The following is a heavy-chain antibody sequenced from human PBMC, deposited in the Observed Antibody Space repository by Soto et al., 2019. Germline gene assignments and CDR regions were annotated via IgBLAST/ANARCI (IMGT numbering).Heavy chain of an antibody. V-gene: IGHV3-30*18. Sequence: QVQLVESGGGVVQPGTSLRLSCAASGFIFNSYGMHWVRQAPGKGLEWVALISYYGSNKYYADSVKGRFTISRDNSKNTLYLQMNSLRADDTAVYYCAKEKGSWVYGMDVWGQGTTVTVSS. CDR3: AKEKGSWVYGMDV. D-gene: IGHD6-13*01. J-gene: IGHJ6*02. CDR1: GFIFNSYG. CDR2: ISYYGSNK.